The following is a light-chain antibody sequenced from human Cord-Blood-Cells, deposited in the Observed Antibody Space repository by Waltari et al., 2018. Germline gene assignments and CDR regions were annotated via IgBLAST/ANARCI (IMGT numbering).Light chain of an antibody. V-gene: IGKV1-9*01. CDR3: QQLNSYPYT. CDR2: AAS. CDR1: QGISSY. J-gene: IGKJ2*01. Sequence: IHFTQSPSFLSASVGDRVTITCRASQGISSYLAWYQQKPWKAPKLLIYAASPLQSGVPSRFSGSGSGTEFTLTISRLQPEDFATYYCQQLNSYPYTFGQGTKLEIK.